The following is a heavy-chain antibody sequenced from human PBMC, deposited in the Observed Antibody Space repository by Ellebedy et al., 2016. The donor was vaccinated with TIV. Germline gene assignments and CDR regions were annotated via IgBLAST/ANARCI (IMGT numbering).Heavy chain of an antibody. CDR2: ISGSGGST. CDR1: GFTFSSYA. J-gene: IGHJ4*02. CDR3: AKSVGDSSSSY. Sequence: GGSLRLXCAASGFTFSSYAMSWVRQAPGKGLEWVSAISGSGGSTYYADSVKGRFTISRDNSKNTLYLQMNSLRAEDTAVYYCAKSVGDSSSSYWGQGTLVTVSS. D-gene: IGHD6-6*01. V-gene: IGHV3-23*01.